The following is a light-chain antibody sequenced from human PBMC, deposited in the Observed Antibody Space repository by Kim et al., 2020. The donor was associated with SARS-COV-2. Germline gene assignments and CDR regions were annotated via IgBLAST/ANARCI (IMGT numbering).Light chain of an antibody. J-gene: IGKJ4*01. CDR1: QAISSW. Sequence: DIQMTQSPSSLSASVGDRVTITCRASQAISSWLAWYQQKPEKAPKSLIFAATNLQSGVPSRFSGSGSGTEFTLTISNLQPVDFATYYCQQYNSYPLTFGGGTKVDIK. CDR2: AAT. CDR3: QQYNSYPLT. V-gene: IGKV1D-16*01.